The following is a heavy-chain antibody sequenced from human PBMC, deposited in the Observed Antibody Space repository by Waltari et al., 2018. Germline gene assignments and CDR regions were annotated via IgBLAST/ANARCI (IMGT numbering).Heavy chain of an antibody. J-gene: IGHJ3*02. CDR2: IYYSGST. D-gene: IGHD1-26*01. Sequence: QVQLQESGPGLVKPSETLSLTCTVSGGSISSYYWSWIRQPPGKGLEWIWYIYYSGSTHSNPSLTSRVTISVDTSKNLVSLKLSSVTAADTAVYYCAIVGATSAFDIWGQGTMVTVSS. CDR3: AIVGATSAFDI. V-gene: IGHV4-59*01. CDR1: GGSISSYY.